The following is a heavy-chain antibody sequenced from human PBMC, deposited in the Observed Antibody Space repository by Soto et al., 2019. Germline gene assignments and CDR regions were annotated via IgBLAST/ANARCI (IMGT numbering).Heavy chain of an antibody. CDR2: ISRTSSHI. Sequence: EVQLVESGGGLVKPGGSLRLSCAASGFSFSSYIMNWVRQAPGKGLEWVSSISRTSSHIYYADSVKGRFTISRDNAKNSLYLQMNSLRAEDTAVYYCARDVGIVVVPGAIRVNNWFDPWGQGTLVTVSS. J-gene: IGHJ5*02. V-gene: IGHV3-21*01. CDR3: ARDVGIVVVPGAIRVNNWFDP. D-gene: IGHD2-2*03. CDR1: GFSFSSYI.